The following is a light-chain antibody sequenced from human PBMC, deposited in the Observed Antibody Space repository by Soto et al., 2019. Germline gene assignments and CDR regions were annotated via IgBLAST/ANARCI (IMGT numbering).Light chain of an antibody. CDR3: QQYNNWIT. CDR2: AAS. CDR1: QSVISS. V-gene: IGKV3-15*01. Sequence: EIVWTQSPGTLSLSPGGRATVACRASQSVISSRLAWYRQKPCQAPRLLIYAASNRATGVPARFSGSWSGTEFTLTISSLQSEDFAVYYCQQYNNWITFGQGTRLEIK. J-gene: IGKJ5*01.